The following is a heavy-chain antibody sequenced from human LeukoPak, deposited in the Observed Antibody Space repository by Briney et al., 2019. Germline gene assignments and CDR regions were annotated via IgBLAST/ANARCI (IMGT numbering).Heavy chain of an antibody. J-gene: IGHJ4*02. Sequence: GGSLRLSCSASGFTFSTYAMHWVRQAPGKGLEYVSSVSSNVYSTHYADSVKGRFAISRDNSKNTLYLQMNSLRVEDTAVYYCARDPAGKYSSSWFDYWGQGTLVTVSS. CDR2: VSSNVYST. CDR1: GFTFSTYA. CDR3: ARDPAGKYSSSWFDY. D-gene: IGHD6-13*01. V-gene: IGHV3-64*04.